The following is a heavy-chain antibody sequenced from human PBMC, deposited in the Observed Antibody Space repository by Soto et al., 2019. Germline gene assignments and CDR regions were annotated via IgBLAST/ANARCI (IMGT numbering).Heavy chain of an antibody. Sequence: GESLKISCKGSGYSFTSYWIGWVRQMPGKGLEWMGIIYPGDSDTRYSPSFQGQVTIPADKSISTAYLQWSSLKASDTAMYYCARQGGGCSGGSCYSGYYYYGMDVWGQGTTVTVSS. CDR1: GYSFTSYW. CDR2: IYPGDSDT. J-gene: IGHJ6*02. D-gene: IGHD2-15*01. V-gene: IGHV5-51*01. CDR3: ARQGGGCSGGSCYSGYYYYGMDV.